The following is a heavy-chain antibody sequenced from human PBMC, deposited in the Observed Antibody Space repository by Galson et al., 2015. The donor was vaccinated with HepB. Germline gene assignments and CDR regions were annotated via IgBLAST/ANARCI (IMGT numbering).Heavy chain of an antibody. CDR2: IRSKATNYAA. V-gene: IGHV3-73*01. CDR1: GFTFSGSA. D-gene: IGHD6-13*01. Sequence: SLRLSCAASGFTFSGSAIHWARQASGRGPEWIGHIRSKATNYAALYVPSLKGRFTISRDDSKNMAYLHMRSLKTDDTAVYYCVRSGDFSRYSSRWGQGTLVTVSS. CDR3: VRSGDFSRYSSR. J-gene: IGHJ4*02.